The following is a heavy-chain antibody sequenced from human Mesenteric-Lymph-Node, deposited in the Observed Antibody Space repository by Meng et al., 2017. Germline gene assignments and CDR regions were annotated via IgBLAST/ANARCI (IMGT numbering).Heavy chain of an antibody. Sequence: GESLKISCAASGFTFSSYGVHWVCQAPGKGLEWVAVIWYDGSNKFYADSVKGRFTISRDNAKNSLYLQMNSLRAEDTAVYYCARDWGRYWGQGTLVTVSS. D-gene: IGHD3-16*01. J-gene: IGHJ4*02. CDR2: IWYDGSNK. V-gene: IGHV3-33*01. CDR1: GFTFSSYG. CDR3: ARDWGRY.